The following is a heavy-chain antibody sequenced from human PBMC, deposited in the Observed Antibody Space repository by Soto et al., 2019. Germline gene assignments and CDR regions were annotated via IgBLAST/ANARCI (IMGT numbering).Heavy chain of an antibody. CDR1: GFTFSSNA. Sequence: QVQLVESGGGVVQPGKSLRLSCAASGFTFSSNAMYWVRQAPGKGLEWVAVISFDGSNKYYADSVKGRFTISRDNSKNTLYLQMNSLRTEDAAVYYCATPIEVAGRFDYWGQGTLVTVSS. J-gene: IGHJ4*02. CDR3: ATPIEVAGRFDY. D-gene: IGHD6-19*01. V-gene: IGHV3-30*03. CDR2: ISFDGSNK.